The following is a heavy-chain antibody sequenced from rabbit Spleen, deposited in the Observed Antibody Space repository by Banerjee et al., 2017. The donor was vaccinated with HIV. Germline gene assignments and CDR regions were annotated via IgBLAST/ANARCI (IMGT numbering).Heavy chain of an antibody. CDR3: TRDAGSNDYIDGYFDL. J-gene: IGHJ4*01. V-gene: IGHV1S45*01. CDR1: GFSFSTSYD. Sequence: QEQLVESGGGLVKPGASLTLICTASGFSFSTSYDISWVRQAPGKGLEWIGFIYTGNGKNYYASWAKGQFTISKTSSTTVTLLMTSLTAADTATYFCTRDAGSNDYIDGYFDLWGQGTLVTVS. D-gene: IGHD8-1*01. CDR2: IYTGNGKN.